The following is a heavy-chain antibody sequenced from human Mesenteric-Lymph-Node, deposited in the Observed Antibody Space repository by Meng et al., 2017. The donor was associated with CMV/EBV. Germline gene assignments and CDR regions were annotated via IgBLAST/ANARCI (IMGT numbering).Heavy chain of an antibody. J-gene: IGHJ5*02. D-gene: IGHD3-10*01. CDR1: GGYISSSSYY. Sequence: QLQLQESGPGLVKPSETLSLPCTISGGYISSSSYYWGWIRQPPGKGLEWIGSIYYSGSTYYNPSLKSRVTISVDTSKNQFSLKLSSVTAADTAVYYCARPHYYGSGSSPWFDPWGQGTLVTVSS. CDR3: ARPHYYGSGSSPWFDP. CDR2: IYYSGST. V-gene: IGHV4-39*01.